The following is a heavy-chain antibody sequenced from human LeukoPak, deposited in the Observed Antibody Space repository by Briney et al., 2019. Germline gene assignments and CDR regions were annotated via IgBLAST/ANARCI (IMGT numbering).Heavy chain of an antibody. CDR1: GFTVSSNY. J-gene: IGHJ4*02. V-gene: IGHV3-53*05. Sequence: GGSLRLSCAASGFTVSSNYMNWVRQAPGKGLEWFSVFYSGGSTYYADSVKGRFTISRDNSKNTLYLQMNSLRADDTAVYYCAKRYYYGSGSLGIDYWGQGTLVTVSS. CDR3: AKRYYYGSGSLGIDY. D-gene: IGHD3-10*01. CDR2: FYSGGST.